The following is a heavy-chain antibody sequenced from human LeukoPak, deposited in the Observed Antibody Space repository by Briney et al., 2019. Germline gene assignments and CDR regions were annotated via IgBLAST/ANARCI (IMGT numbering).Heavy chain of an antibody. J-gene: IGHJ5*02. Sequence: ASVKVSCKASGYTFTGYYMHWLRQAPGQGLEWMGWINPNSGGTNYAQKFQGRVTMTRDTSISTAYMELSRLRSDDTAVYYCGRDPGMCSYGLVSWFDPWGQGTLVTVSS. V-gene: IGHV1-2*02. CDR1: GYTFTGYY. D-gene: IGHD5-18*01. CDR2: INPNSGGT. CDR3: GRDPGMCSYGLVSWFDP.